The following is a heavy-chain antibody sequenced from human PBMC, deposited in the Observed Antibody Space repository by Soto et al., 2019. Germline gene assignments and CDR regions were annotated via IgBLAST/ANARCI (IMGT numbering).Heavy chain of an antibody. CDR1: GGTFSSYA. Sequence: QVQLVQSGAEVKKPGSSVKVSCKASGGTFSSYAISWVRQAPGQGLEWMGGIIPIFGTANYAQKFQGRVTIAAGESTRRADMELSSLRSEDTAGYYCARTVPGTAWFDPWGQGTLVTVSS. V-gene: IGHV1-69*12. CDR2: IIPIFGTA. J-gene: IGHJ5*02. CDR3: ARTVPGTAWFDP. D-gene: IGHD2-2*01.